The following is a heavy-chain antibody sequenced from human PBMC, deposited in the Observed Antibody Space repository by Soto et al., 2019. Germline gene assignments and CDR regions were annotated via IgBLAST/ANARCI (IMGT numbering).Heavy chain of an antibody. J-gene: IGHJ4*02. V-gene: IGHV4-59*01. Sequence: SETLSLTCAVSVASISYYFWTWIRQSPGRGLEWIGYLDYSGSTNYNPSLKSRVIISADTSKNQFSLKLNSVTAADTAVYYCAKNRDNYFDKWGQGKLVTVSS. CDR3: AKNRDNYFDK. CDR1: VASISYYF. CDR2: LDYSGST.